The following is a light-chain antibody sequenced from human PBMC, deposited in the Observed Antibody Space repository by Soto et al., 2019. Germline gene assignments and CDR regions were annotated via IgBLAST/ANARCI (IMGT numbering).Light chain of an antibody. Sequence: DIVMTQSPLSLRVTPGEPASISCRSSQSLLHSSGYNYLHWYLQKPGQSPQLLISLGSDRASGVPDRFSGSGSGTDFTLKITRVEAEDVGVYYCMQPLQTPGTFGQGTKVEIK. CDR1: QSLLHSSGYNY. J-gene: IGKJ1*01. CDR3: MQPLQTPGT. V-gene: IGKV2-28*01. CDR2: LGS.